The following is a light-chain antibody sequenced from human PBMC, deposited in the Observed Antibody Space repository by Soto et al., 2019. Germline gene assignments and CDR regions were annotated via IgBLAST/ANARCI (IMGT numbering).Light chain of an antibody. J-gene: IGKJ4*01. Sequence: DVQLTQSPSSLSASVGDRVTITCRASQGIKNYLAWYQQKPAKVPNLLIYAASTLQTGVPSRFSGSGSGTDFTLTISSLRPEDHATYYCQKFNSFPTFGGGTKVEI. CDR2: AAS. CDR3: QKFNSFPT. V-gene: IGKV1-27*01. CDR1: QGIKNY.